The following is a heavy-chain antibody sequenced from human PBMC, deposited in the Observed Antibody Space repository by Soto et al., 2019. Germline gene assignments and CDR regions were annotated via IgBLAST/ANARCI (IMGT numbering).Heavy chain of an antibody. J-gene: IGHJ6*02. CDR2: ISFDGSNE. CDR1: GFNFSGYV. CDR3: AREGYYDSRGYPYGIDV. D-gene: IGHD3-22*01. V-gene: IGHV3-30-3*01. Sequence: GGPLRPSCAAPGFNFSGYVVHWVRQAPGRGLEWMAFISFDGSNEYYADSVKGRFTISKDNSRNMVYLQVNSLSRDDTAVYFCAREGYYDSRGYPYGIDVWGQGTTVTVSS.